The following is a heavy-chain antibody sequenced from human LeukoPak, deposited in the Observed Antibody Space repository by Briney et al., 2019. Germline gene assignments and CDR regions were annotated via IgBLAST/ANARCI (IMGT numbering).Heavy chain of an antibody. CDR1: GYSFTSYW. V-gene: IGHV5-51*01. J-gene: IGHJ4*02. D-gene: IGHD3-10*01. Sequence: GESLKISCKGSGYSFTSYWIGWVRQMPGKGLEWMGIIYPGDSDTRYSPSFQGQVTISADKSISTAYLQWSSLKASGTAMYYCARQFLMVRGFFDYWGQGTLVTVSS. CDR3: ARQFLMVRGFFDY. CDR2: IYPGDSDT.